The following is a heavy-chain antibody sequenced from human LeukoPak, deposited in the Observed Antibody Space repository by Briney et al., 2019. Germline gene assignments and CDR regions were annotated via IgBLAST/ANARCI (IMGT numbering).Heavy chain of an antibody. CDR3: ASIAAAGTGY. V-gene: IGHV4-39*07. CDR2: IYYSGST. CDR1: GFTFSSYT. J-gene: IGHJ4*02. Sequence: PGGSLRLSCAASGFTFSSYTMNWIRQPPGKGLEWIGSIYYSGSTYYNPSLKSRVTISVDTSKNQFSLKLSSVTAADTAVYYCASIAAAGTGYWGQGTLVTVSS. D-gene: IGHD6-13*01.